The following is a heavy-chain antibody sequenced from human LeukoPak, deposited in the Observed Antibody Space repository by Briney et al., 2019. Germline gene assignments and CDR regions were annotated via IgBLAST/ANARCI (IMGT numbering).Heavy chain of an antibody. Sequence: SETLSLTCTVSGGSISTYYWSWIRQPPGKGLEWIGYLYYNGRNNYNPSLRSRVTLSLDTSKNQFSLKLSSVTAADTAVYYCARENSSGYFDYWGQGTLVTVSS. CDR2: LYYNGRN. CDR1: GGSISTYY. CDR3: ARENSSGYFDY. J-gene: IGHJ4*02. D-gene: IGHD5-18*01. V-gene: IGHV4-59*01.